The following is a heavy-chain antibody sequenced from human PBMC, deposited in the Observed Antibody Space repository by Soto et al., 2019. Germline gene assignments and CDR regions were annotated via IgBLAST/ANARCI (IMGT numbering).Heavy chain of an antibody. J-gene: IGHJ6*03. V-gene: IGHV1-2*04. CDR1: GDSFNDYY. CDR2: INPTGGVT. Sequence: QVQLVQSGAEVRKPGASVTVSCRSSGDSFNDYYIHWVRQAPGQGFEWMGWINPTGGVTKYAQKFKGWVSMTSDTSIRTVYMQLSRLRSDDTAVYYCARESGGATATLDYYYFYMDVWGTGTTVTVSS. D-gene: IGHD5-12*01. CDR3: ARESGGATATLDYYYFYMDV.